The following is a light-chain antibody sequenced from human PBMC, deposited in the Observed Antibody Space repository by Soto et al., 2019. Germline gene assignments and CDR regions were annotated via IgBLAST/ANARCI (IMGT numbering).Light chain of an antibody. CDR1: GSNIGEDYD. CDR2: GNT. CDR3: QSFDNTLSASV. J-gene: IGLJ2*01. Sequence: QSVLTQPPSMSGAPGQRVTISCSGSGSNIGEDYDVHWYKQLPGTAPQVVIYGNTNRPSGVPDRFSGSKSGTYASLVITGLQPDDEGDYYCQSFDNTLSASVFGGGTKVTVL. V-gene: IGLV1-40*01.